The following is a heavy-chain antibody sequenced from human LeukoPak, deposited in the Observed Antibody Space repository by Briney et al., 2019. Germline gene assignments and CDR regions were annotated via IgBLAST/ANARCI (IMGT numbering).Heavy chain of an antibody. Sequence: GASVKVSCKASGYTFTNYDINWVRQATGQGLEWMGYMNPNSGNSAYAQKFQGRVTITTDASISTSYMELSGLRSEGKALYYCAREGIDYWGQGTLVTVSS. CDR3: AREGIDY. V-gene: IGHV1-8*01. D-gene: IGHD6-13*01. J-gene: IGHJ4*02. CDR1: GYTFTNYD. CDR2: MNPNSGNS.